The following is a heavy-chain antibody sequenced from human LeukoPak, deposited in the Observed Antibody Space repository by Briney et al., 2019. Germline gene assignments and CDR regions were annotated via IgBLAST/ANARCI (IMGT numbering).Heavy chain of an antibody. CDR2: VKHDGSEE. J-gene: IGHJ4*02. V-gene: IGHV3-7*01. D-gene: IGHD3-10*01. Sequence: PGGSLRLSCGASGFTFSDYWMAWVRQAPGKGLEWVANVKHDGSEEYYVDSVKGRFTISRDNAKNSLSLQMNSLRVEDTAVYYCARTIPLVRALLSGFDHWGQGILVSASS. CDR3: ARTIPLVRALLSGFDH. CDR1: GFTFSDYW.